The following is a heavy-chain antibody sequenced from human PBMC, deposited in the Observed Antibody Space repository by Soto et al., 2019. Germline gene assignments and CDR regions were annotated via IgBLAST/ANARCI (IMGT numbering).Heavy chain of an antibody. V-gene: IGHV4-34*01. D-gene: IGHD5-18*01. CDR1: GGSFSDYY. Sequence: SETLSLSCAVYGGSFSDYYWSWIRQHPGKGLEWIGEINHSGSTNCNPSLKSRVTISVDTSKNQFSLKLSSVTAADTAVYYCARHRYSYGVYYFDYWGQGTLVTVSS. J-gene: IGHJ4*02. CDR2: INHSGST. CDR3: ARHRYSYGVYYFDY.